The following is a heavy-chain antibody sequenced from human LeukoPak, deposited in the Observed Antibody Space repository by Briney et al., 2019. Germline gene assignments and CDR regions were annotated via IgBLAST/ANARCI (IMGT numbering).Heavy chain of an antibody. Sequence: GGSLRLSCAASGFTFSSYGMHWVRQAPGKGLEWVAFIRYDGSNKYYADSVKGRFTISRDNSKNTLYLQMNSLRAEDTAVYYCAKYECSTTSCPYYFDYWGKGTLVTVSS. J-gene: IGHJ4*01. CDR3: AKYECSTTSCPYYFDY. D-gene: IGHD2-2*01. CDR2: IRYDGSNK. CDR1: GFTFSSYG. V-gene: IGHV3-30*02.